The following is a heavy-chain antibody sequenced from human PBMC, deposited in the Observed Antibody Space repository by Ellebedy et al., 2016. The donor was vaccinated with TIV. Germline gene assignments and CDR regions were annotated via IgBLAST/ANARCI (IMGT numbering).Heavy chain of an antibody. CDR3: TRGCSFAFR. Sequence: GESLKISCTCSGFTFGDYAMSWFRQAPGKGLQWVGFIRSKPHGEATEYAPSVKARFTLSRDDSKSVAYLQMNSLKTGDTAVYYCTRGCSFAFRWGQGTLVTVSS. J-gene: IGHJ4*02. V-gene: IGHV3-49*03. D-gene: IGHD5-18*01. CDR1: GFTFGDYA. CDR2: IRSKPHGEAT.